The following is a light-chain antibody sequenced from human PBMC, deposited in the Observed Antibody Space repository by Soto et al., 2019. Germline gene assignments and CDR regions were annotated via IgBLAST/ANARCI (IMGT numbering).Light chain of an antibody. J-gene: IGKJ3*01. CDR3: QKYSSVPV. Sequence: DIQMNQSPTSLSASVGDRVTITCRASQGMRNFGAWYQQKPGKAPKLLIYAASTLQSGVPSRFSGSGSGTDFTLTINSLQPEDVATYSCQKYSSVPVFGPGTKVEIK. V-gene: IGKV1-27*01. CDR1: QGMRNF. CDR2: AAS.